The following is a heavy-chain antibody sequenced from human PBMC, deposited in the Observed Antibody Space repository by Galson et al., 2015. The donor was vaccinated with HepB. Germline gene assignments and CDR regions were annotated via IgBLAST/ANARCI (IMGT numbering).Heavy chain of an antibody. V-gene: IGHV3-7*03. J-gene: IGHJ4*02. Sequence: SLRLSCADSAFTFSNFWMTWVRQAPGKGLEWLANIHQFGNDKYYVDSVKGRFTVSRDNAKNSLYLQMNSLTVGDTGVYYCARLQGPLFDFWGQGTVVSVSS. CDR2: IHQFGNDK. CDR1: AFTFSNFW. CDR3: ARLQGPLFDF. D-gene: IGHD5-24*01.